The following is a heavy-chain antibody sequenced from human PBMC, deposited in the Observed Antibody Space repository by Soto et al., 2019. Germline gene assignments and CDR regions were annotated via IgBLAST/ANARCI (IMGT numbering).Heavy chain of an antibody. J-gene: IGHJ6*03. D-gene: IGHD6-25*01. CDR1: GYTFTSYA. CDR3: ARQAGYYYYYMDV. CDR2: INAGNGNT. V-gene: IGHV1-3*01. Sequence: GASVKVSCKASGYTFTSYAMHWVRQAPGQRLEWMGWINAGNGNTKYSQKFQGRVTITRDTSTSTAYMELSSLRSDDTAVYYCARQAGYYYYYMDVWGKGTTVTVSS.